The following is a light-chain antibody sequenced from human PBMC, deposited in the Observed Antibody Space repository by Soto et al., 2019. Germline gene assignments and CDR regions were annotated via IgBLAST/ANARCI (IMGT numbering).Light chain of an antibody. V-gene: IGKV1-39*01. Sequence: DFHMTQSPSSLSASVGDRVTITCRASQTITNYLNWYQQKPGKAPKLLISTASILQSGVPSRFSGSGSGTDFTLTISSLQPEDFATYYCQQSYSTPHTFGQGTKLEIK. J-gene: IGKJ2*01. CDR3: QQSYSTPHT. CDR1: QTITNY. CDR2: TAS.